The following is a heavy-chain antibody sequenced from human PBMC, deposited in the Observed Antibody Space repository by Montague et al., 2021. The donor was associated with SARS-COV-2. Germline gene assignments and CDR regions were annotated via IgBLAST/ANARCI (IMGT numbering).Heavy chain of an antibody. CDR1: GGSVSSSNYY. Sequence: SETLSLTCTVSGGSVSSSNYYWGWIRQPPGKGLEWIGSIHCSGSTNYKPSLKSRVTISLDTSKNQFSLKLNFVTAADTAVYYCSRGDFGVVVIAYFYYYMDVWGQGTMVTVSS. CDR3: SRGDFGVVVIAYFYYYMDV. J-gene: IGHJ6*03. V-gene: IGHV4-39*01. CDR2: IHCSGST. D-gene: IGHD3-3*01.